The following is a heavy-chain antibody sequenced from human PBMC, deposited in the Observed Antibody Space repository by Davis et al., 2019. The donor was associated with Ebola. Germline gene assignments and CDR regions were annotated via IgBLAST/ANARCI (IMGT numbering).Heavy chain of an antibody. CDR3: ARECSDGVHWWFDP. CDR2: INHSGST. J-gene: IGHJ5*02. V-gene: IGHV4-34*01. CDR1: GGSFSGYY. D-gene: IGHD2-15*01. Sequence: MPSETLSLTCAVYGGSFSGYYWSWILQPPGKGLEWIGEINHSGSTNYNQSLKKRVTISVDKSKNQCSLKLSPVTAANTAVYYCARECSDGVHWWFDPRGQGTLVTASS.